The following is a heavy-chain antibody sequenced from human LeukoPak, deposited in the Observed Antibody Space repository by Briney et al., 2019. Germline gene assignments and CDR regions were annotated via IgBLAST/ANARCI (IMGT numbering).Heavy chain of an antibody. CDR3: ARVRRYFDQGAFDI. V-gene: IGHV3-11*04. D-gene: IGHD3-9*01. J-gene: IGHJ3*02. Sequence: GGSLRLSCAASGFTFSDYYMSWIRQAPGKGLEWVSYISSSGSTIYYADSVKGRFTISRDNAKNSLYLQMNSLRAEDTAVYYCARVRRYFDQGAFDIWGQGTMVTVSS. CDR1: GFTFSDYY. CDR2: ISSSGSTI.